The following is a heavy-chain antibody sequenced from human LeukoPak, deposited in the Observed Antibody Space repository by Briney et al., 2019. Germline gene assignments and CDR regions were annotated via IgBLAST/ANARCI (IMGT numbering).Heavy chain of an antibody. CDR1: GGSFSGYY. CDR3: ARGKSSSWYVDYYYYYYMDV. J-gene: IGHJ6*03. CDR2: INHSGST. Sequence: SETLSLTCAVYGGSFSGYYWSWIRQPPGKGLEWIGEINHSGSTNYNPSLKSRVTISVDTSKNQCSLKLSSVTAADTAVYYCARGKSSSWYVDYYYYYYMDVWGKGTTVTVSS. D-gene: IGHD6-13*01. V-gene: IGHV4-34*01.